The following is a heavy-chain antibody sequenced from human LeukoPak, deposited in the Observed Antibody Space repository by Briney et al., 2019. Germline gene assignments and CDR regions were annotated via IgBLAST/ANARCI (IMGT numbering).Heavy chain of an antibody. CDR2: IYYSGST. J-gene: IGHJ3*02. V-gene: IGHV4-59*01. D-gene: IGHD7-27*01. Sequence: SETLSLTCTVSGGSISSYYWNWIRQPPGKGLEWIGYIYYSGSTNYNSSLKSRATISVDTSKNQFSLKLSSVTAVDTAVYYCARDRTGEPAFDIWGQGTMVTVSS. CDR3: ARDRTGEPAFDI. CDR1: GGSISSYY.